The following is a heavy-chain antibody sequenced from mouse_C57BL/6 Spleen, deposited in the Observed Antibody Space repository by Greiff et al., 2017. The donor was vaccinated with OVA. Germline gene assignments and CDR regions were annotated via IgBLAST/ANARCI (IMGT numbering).Heavy chain of an antibody. CDR1: GYTFTDYE. Sequence: QVQLKESGAELVRPGASVTLSCKASGYTFTDYEMHWVKQTPVHGLEWIGAIDPETGGTAYNQKFKGKAILTADKSSSTAYMELRSLTSEDSAVYYCTRSRTAWYFDVWGTGTTVTVSS. J-gene: IGHJ1*03. CDR2: IDPETGGT. V-gene: IGHV1-15*01. D-gene: IGHD4-1*01. CDR3: TRSRTAWYFDV.